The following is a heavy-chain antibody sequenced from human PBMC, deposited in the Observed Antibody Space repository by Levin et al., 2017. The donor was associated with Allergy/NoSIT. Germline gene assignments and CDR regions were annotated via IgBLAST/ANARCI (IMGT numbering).Heavy chain of an antibody. CDR1: GGSISSSNW. V-gene: IGHV4-4*02. J-gene: IGHJ6*02. D-gene: IGHD2-21*02. Sequence: GSLRLSCAVSGGSISSSNWWSWVRQPPGKGLEWIGEIYHSGSTNYNPSLKSRVTISVDKSKNQFSLKLSSVTAADTAVYYCASSDPTGDSYYYYYYGMDVWGQGTTVTVSS. CDR2: IYHSGST. CDR3: ASSDPTGDSYYYYYYGMDV.